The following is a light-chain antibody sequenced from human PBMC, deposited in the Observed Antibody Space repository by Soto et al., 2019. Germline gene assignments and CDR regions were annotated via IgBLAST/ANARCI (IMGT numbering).Light chain of an antibody. J-gene: IGLJ1*01. CDR2: EVS. V-gene: IGLV2-14*01. CDR3: SSYTSSSTYV. CDR1: SSDVGGYNY. Sequence: QSALTQPASVSGSPGQSITISCTGTSSDVGGYNYVSWYQQHPGKAPKLMIYEVSNRPSGVSNRFSGSKSGNTASLPISGLQAEDEAGYYCSSYTSSSTYVFGTGTKVTVL.